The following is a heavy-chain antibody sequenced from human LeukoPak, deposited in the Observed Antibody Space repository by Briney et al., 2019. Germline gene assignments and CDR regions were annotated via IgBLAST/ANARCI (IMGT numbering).Heavy chain of an antibody. D-gene: IGHD4-17*01. CDR1: GGSFSGYY. Sequence: PSETLSLTCAVYGGSFSGYYWSWIRQPPGKGLEWIGEITHSGSTNYNPSLKSRVTISVDTSKNQFSLKLSSVTAADTAVYYCARGGTTVTPGLLWFDPWGQGTLVTVSS. CDR2: ITHSGST. CDR3: ARGGTTVTPGLLWFDP. V-gene: IGHV4-34*01. J-gene: IGHJ5*02.